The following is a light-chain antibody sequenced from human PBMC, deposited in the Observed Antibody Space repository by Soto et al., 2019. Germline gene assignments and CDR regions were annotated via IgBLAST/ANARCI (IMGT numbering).Light chain of an antibody. CDR3: MQALQTPLT. J-gene: IGKJ4*01. Sequence: IVMRQSPLPLPVTPGEPASISFRSNXSLLHNNGYNYLDWYMQKPGQSPQLLIYLGSNRASGVPDRFSGSGSGTDFTLKISRVEAEDVGVYYCMQALQTPLTFGGGTKVDIK. CDR1: XSLLHNNGYNY. CDR2: LGS. V-gene: IGKV2-28*01.